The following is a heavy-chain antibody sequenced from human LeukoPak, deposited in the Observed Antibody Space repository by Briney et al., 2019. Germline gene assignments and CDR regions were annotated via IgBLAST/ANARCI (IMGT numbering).Heavy chain of an antibody. CDR2: INHSGST. CDR3: ARAYRNLPFDY. CDR1: GGSISSYY. J-gene: IGHJ4*02. D-gene: IGHD3-16*02. V-gene: IGHV4-34*01. Sequence: SETLSLTCTVSGGSISSYYWSWIRQPPGKGLEWIGEINHSGSTNYNPSLKSRVTISVDTPKNQFSLKLSSVTAADTAVYYCARAYRNLPFDYWGQGTLVTVSS.